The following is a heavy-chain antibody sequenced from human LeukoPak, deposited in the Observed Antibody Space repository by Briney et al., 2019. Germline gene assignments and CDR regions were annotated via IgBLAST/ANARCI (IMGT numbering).Heavy chain of an antibody. CDR2: IYYSGST. CDR1: GLTFSTYA. J-gene: IGHJ4*02. D-gene: IGHD6-6*01. V-gene: IGHV4-39*01. CDR3: ARHDDEAALNY. Sequence: GSLRLSCAASGLTFSTYAMSWVRQAPGKGLEWIGSIYYSGSTYYNPSLKSRVTISVDTSKNQFSLKLSSVTAADTAVYYCARHDDEAALNYWGQGTLVTVSS.